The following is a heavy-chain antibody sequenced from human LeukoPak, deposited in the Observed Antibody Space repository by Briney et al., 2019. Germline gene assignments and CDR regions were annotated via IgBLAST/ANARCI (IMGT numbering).Heavy chain of an antibody. Sequence: LETLSLTCTVSGGSISSYYWSWIRQPAGKGLEWIGRIYTSGSTNYNPSLKSRVTMSVDTSKNQFSLKLSSVTAADTAVYYCARDREYYDILTGPFDPWGQGTLVTVSS. V-gene: IGHV4-4*07. D-gene: IGHD3-9*01. CDR1: GGSISSYY. CDR3: ARDREYYDILTGPFDP. J-gene: IGHJ5*02. CDR2: IYTSGST.